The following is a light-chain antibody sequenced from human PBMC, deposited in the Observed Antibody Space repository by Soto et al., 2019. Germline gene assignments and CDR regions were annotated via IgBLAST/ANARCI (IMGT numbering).Light chain of an antibody. CDR3: SSYTSSSIDDV. CDR1: SSDVGGYNY. CDR2: EVS. J-gene: IGLJ1*01. V-gene: IGLV2-14*01. Sequence: QSALTQPAPVSGSPGQSITISCTGTSSDVGGYNYVSWYQQHPGKAPKLMIYEVSNRPSGVSNRFSGFKSGNTAYLTISGLQAEDEAEYYCSSYTSSSIDDVFGTGTKLTVL.